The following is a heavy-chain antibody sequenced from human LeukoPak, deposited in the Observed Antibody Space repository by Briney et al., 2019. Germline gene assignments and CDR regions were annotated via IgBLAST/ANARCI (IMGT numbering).Heavy chain of an antibody. J-gene: IGHJ4*02. Sequence: ASAKVSCKASGYTFTDYHMHWVRQAPGQGLEWMGRIKPHNGDTDCAQRFQGRVTLTRDTPIRTAYMELSSLRSDDTAVYYCARDPYVAGDHWGQGTLVTVSS. CDR2: IKPHNGDT. V-gene: IGHV1-2*06. D-gene: IGHD3-16*01. CDR1: GYTFTDYH. CDR3: ARDPYVAGDH.